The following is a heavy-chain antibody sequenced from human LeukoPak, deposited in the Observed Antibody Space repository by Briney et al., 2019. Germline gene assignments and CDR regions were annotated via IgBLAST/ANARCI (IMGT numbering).Heavy chain of an antibody. V-gene: IGHV4-30-4*01. CDR3: AREGTAYYDFWSGPFDY. CDR2: IYYSGST. J-gene: IGHJ4*02. D-gene: IGHD3-3*01. CDR1: GGSISSGDYY. Sequence: SATLSLTCTVSGGSISSGDYYWSWIRQPPGEGLEWIWYIYYSGSTYYTPSLKSPVTISVDTSKNQFSLKLSSVTAADTAVYYCAREGTAYYDFWSGPFDYWGQGTLVTVSS.